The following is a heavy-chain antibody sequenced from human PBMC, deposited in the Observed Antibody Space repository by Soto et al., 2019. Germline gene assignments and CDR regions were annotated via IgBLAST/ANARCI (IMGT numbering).Heavy chain of an antibody. D-gene: IGHD3-10*01. J-gene: IGHJ6*02. CDR2: INAGNGNT. CDR1: GYTFTSYA. Sequence: ASVKVSCKASGYTFTSYAMHWVRQAPGQRLEWMGWINAGNGNTKYSQKFQGRVTITRDTSASTAYMELSSLRSEVTAVYYCASQVLLTYGMDVWGQGTTVTVSS. CDR3: ASQVLLTYGMDV. V-gene: IGHV1-3*01.